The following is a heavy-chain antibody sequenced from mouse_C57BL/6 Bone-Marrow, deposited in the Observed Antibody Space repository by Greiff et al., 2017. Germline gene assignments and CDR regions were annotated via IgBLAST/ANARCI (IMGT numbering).Heavy chain of an antibody. CDR3: ARNWDIDY. Sequence: EVQRVESGGGLVKPGGSLKLSCAASGFTFSSYAMSWVRQTPEKRLEWVATISDGGSYTYYPDNVKGRFTISRDNAKNNLYLQMSHLKSEDTAMYYCARNWDIDYWDQGTTHTVTS. D-gene: IGHD4-1*01. CDR2: ISDGGSYT. CDR1: GFTFSSYA. J-gene: IGHJ2*01. V-gene: IGHV5-4*01.